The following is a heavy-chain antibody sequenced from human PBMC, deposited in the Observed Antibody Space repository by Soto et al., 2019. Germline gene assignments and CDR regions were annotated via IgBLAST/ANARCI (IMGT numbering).Heavy chain of an antibody. J-gene: IGHJ3*02. CDR3: ARGYCSGGSCYRNADAFDI. CDR2: ISGSGGST. V-gene: IGHV3-23*01. CDR1: GFTFSSYA. Sequence: GGSLRLSCAASGFTFSSYAMSWVRQAPGKGLEWVSAISGSGGSTYYADSVKGRFTISRDNSKNTLYLQMNSLRAEDTAVYYCARGYCSGGSCYRNADAFDIWGQGTMVTVSS. D-gene: IGHD2-15*01.